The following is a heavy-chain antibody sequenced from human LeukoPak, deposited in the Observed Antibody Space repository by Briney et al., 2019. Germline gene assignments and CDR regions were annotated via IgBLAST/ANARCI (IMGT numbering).Heavy chain of an antibody. J-gene: IGHJ3*02. CDR1: GGSISSYY. D-gene: IGHD3-10*01. V-gene: IGHV4-59*08. Sequence: SETLSLTCTASGGSISSYYWSWIRQPPGKGLEWIGYIYYSGSTNYNPSLKSRVTISVDTSKNQFSLKLSSVIAADTAVYYCARHSGSGANDVFDIWGPGTMVSVSS. CDR3: ARHSGSGANDVFDI. CDR2: IYYSGST.